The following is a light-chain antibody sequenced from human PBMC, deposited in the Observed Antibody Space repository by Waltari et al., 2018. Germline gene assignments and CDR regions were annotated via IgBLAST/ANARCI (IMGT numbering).Light chain of an antibody. CDR3: MIWHSSAVV. CDR1: SDINVGTYK. CDR2: YKSDSDK. V-gene: IGLV5-45*03. J-gene: IGLJ2*01. Sequence: QAVLTQPSSLSASPGASARPTCTLRSDINVGTYKLSCYQKKPGSPPQYLLRYKSDSDKQQGSGVPSRFSGFKDASANAGILLISGLQSEDEADYYCMIWHSSAVVFGGGTKLTVL.